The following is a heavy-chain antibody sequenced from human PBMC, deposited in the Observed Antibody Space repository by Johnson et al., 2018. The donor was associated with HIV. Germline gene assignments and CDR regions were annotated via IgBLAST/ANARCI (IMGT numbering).Heavy chain of an antibody. D-gene: IGHD6-13*01. Sequence: VQLVESGGGLVQPGGSLRLSCAASGFIFSSYAMHWVRQGPGKRLEFVSAISGSGGSTYYVDSVKGRFTISRDNSKNTLYLQMNSLRAEDTAVYYCAKDSSPLLAYSSSWYGYAFDIWGQGTMVTVSS. CDR2: ISGSGGST. J-gene: IGHJ3*02. V-gene: IGHV3-23*04. CDR1: GFIFSSYA. CDR3: AKDSSPLLAYSSSWYGYAFDI.